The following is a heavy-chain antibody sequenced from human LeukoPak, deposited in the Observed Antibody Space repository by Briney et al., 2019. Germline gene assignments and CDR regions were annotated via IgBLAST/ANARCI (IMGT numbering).Heavy chain of an antibody. CDR2: IRDKGNSYTT. CDR3: ARVRYYYDSSGCYVS. Sequence: GGSLRLSCAASGFAFSDHYMDWVRQAPGKGLEWVGRIRDKGNSYTTEYAASVRGRFTISRDDSKNSVYLQMNSLKTEDTAVYYCARVRYYYDSSGCYVSWGQGTLVTVSS. J-gene: IGHJ4*02. V-gene: IGHV3-72*01. CDR1: GFAFSDHY. D-gene: IGHD3-22*01.